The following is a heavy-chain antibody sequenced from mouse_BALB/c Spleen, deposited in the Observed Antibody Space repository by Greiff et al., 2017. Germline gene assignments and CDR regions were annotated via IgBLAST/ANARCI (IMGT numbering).Heavy chain of an antibody. CDR2: ISSGGGST. J-gene: IGHJ4*01. CDR1: GFAFSSYD. CDR3: ARLNWDGYYYAMDY. D-gene: IGHD4-1*01. V-gene: IGHV5-12-1*01. Sequence: EVKLVESGGGLVKPGGSLKLSCAASGFAFSSYDMSWVRQTPEKRLEWVAYISSGGGSTYYPDTVKGRFTISRDNAKNTLYLQMSSPKSEDTAMYYCARLNWDGYYYAMDYWGQGTSVTVSS.